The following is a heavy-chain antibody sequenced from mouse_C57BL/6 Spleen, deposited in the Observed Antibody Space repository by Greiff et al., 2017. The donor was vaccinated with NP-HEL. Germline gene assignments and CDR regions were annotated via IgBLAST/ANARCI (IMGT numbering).Heavy chain of an antibody. CDR1: GFTFSSYA. CDR3: ARGPYYGSSLYYFDY. CDR2: ISDGGSYT. V-gene: IGHV5-4*03. D-gene: IGHD1-1*01. Sequence: EVMLVESGGGLVKPGGSLKLSCAASGFTFSSYAMSWVRQTPEKRLEWVATISDGGSYTYYPDNVKGRFTISRDNAKNNLYLQMSHLKSEDTAMYYCARGPYYGSSLYYFDYWGQGTTLTVSS. J-gene: IGHJ2*01.